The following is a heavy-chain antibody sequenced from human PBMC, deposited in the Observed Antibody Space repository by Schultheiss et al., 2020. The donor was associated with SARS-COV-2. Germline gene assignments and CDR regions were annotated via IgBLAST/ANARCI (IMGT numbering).Heavy chain of an antibody. D-gene: IGHD2-2*01. CDR3: ARDRVPAAMRGYFDY. Sequence: GESLKISCAASGFTFSSYAMSWVRQAPGKGLEWVSAISGSGGSTYYADSVKGRFTISRDNSKNTLYLQMNSLRAEDTAVYYCARDRVPAAMRGYFDYWGQGTLVTVSS. J-gene: IGHJ4*02. V-gene: IGHV3-23*01. CDR2: ISGSGGST. CDR1: GFTFSSYA.